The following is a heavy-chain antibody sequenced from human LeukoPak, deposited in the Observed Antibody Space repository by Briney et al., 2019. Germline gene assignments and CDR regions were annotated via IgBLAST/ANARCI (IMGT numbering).Heavy chain of an antibody. Sequence: PGGSLRLSCAASGFTFSSYAMHWVRQAPGKGLEWVAVISYDGSNKYYADSVKGRFTISRDNSKNTLYLQMNSLRAEDTAVYYCARERRDRGEFDPWGQGTLVTVSS. V-gene: IGHV3-30-3*01. D-gene: IGHD7-27*01. CDR3: ARERRDRGEFDP. CDR2: ISYDGSNK. J-gene: IGHJ5*02. CDR1: GFTFSSYA.